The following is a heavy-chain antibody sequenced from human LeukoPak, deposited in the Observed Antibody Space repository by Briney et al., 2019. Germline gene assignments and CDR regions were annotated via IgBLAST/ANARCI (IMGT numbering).Heavy chain of an antibody. J-gene: IGHJ4*02. Sequence: ASVRVSCKASGYTFTGYYMHWVRQAPGQGLEWMGWINPNSGGTNYAQKFQGWVTMTRDTSISTAYMELSRLRSDDTAVYYCARAKTNTMVRGVAFDYWGQGTLVTVSS. CDR2: INPNSGGT. CDR1: GYTFTGYY. V-gene: IGHV1-2*04. D-gene: IGHD3-10*01. CDR3: ARAKTNTMVRGVAFDY.